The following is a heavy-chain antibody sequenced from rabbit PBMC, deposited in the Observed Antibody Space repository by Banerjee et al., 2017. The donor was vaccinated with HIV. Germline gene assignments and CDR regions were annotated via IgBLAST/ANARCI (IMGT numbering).Heavy chain of an antibody. V-gene: IGHV1S45*01. Sequence: QEQLEESGGDLVKPEGSLTLPCTASGFSFSSSYYMWWVRQAPGKGLEWIGCINAGSSGRTNYASWAKGRFTISKTSSTTVTLQMTSLTAADTATYFCARSFNLWGPGTLVTVS. CDR2: INAGSSGRT. J-gene: IGHJ4*01. CDR1: GFSFSSSYY. CDR3: ARSFNL.